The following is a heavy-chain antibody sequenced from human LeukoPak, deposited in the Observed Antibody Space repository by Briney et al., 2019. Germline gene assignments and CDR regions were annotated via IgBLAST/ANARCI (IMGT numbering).Heavy chain of an antibody. CDR3: VIRDNTTGSY. Sequence: GGSLALTCEGSGFTFSNVWYNWVRQAPGKGLEWIGRIKTRTDGGTTEYAAPVKGRFTISRDDSKNTVYLQMNGLKTQSPALYCCVIRDNTTGSYRGRGTLVTVSS. J-gene: IGHJ4*02. CDR1: GFTFSNVW. D-gene: IGHD3-10*01. V-gene: IGHV3-15*01. CDR2: IKTRTDGGTT.